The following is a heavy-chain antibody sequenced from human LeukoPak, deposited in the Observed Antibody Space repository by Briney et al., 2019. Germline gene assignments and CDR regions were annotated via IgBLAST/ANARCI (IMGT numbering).Heavy chain of an antibody. V-gene: IGHV1-69*13. D-gene: IGHD4-17*01. CDR1: GGTFSSYA. CDR3: ARAYGDYVFGPNLMRGDAFEI. Sequence: SVKVSCKASGGTFSSYAISWVRQAPGQGLEWMGGIIPIFGTANYAQKFQGRVTITADESTSTAYMELSSLRSEDTAVYYCARAYGDYVFGPNLMRGDAFEIWGQGTMVTVSS. CDR2: IIPIFGTA. J-gene: IGHJ3*02.